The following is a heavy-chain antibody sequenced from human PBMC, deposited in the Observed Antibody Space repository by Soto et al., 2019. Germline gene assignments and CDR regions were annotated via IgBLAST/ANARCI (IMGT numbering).Heavy chain of an antibody. D-gene: IGHD3-10*01. Sequence: LRLSCAASGFTFSSYWMSWVRQAPGKGLEWVANIKQGGSEKYYVDSVKGRFTISRDNAKNSLYLQMNSLRAEDTAVYYCARLDYYGSGSYYNTLFDYWGQGTLVTVSS. CDR2: IKQGGSEK. CDR3: ARLDYYGSGSYYNTLFDY. CDR1: GFTFSSYW. V-gene: IGHV3-7*01. J-gene: IGHJ4*02.